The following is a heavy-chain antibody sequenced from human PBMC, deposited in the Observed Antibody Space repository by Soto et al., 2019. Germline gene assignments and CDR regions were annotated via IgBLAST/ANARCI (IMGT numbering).Heavy chain of an antibody. J-gene: IGHJ6*04. CDR2: IDPSDSYT. CDR3: ARFGSSSYYYYYGMDV. V-gene: IGHV5-10-1*01. CDR1: GYSFTSYW. Sequence: GESLKISCKGSGYSFTSYWISWVRQMPGKGLEWMGRIDPSDSYTNYSPSFQGHVTISADKSISTAYLQWSSLKASDTAMYYSARFGSSSYYYYYGMDVWGKGTTVTVS. D-gene: IGHD6-6*01.